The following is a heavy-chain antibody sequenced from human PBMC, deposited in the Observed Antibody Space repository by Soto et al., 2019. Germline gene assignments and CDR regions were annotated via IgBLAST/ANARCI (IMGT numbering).Heavy chain of an antibody. V-gene: IGHV3-33*01. CDR1: GFTFSSYG. J-gene: IGHJ6*03. D-gene: IGHD3-10*01. CDR2: IWYDGSNK. Sequence: GGSLRLSCAASGFTFSSYGMHWVRQAPGKGLEWVAVIWYDGSNKYYADSVKGRFTISRDNSKNTLFLQMNSLRAEDTAVYYCAREGWGSVSGNYYYYMDVWGKGTTVTVSS. CDR3: AREGWGSVSGNYYYYMDV.